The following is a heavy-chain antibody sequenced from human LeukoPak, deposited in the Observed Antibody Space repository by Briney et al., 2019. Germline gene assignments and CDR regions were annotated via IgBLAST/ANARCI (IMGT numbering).Heavy chain of an antibody. V-gene: IGHV3-23*01. CDR3: AKARPITIFGVVILGY. D-gene: IGHD3-3*01. J-gene: IGHJ4*02. CDR1: GFSFSSYA. Sequence: GGSLRLSCAASGFSFSSYAMSWVRQAPGKGLEWVAAISGSGGSTYYADSVKGRFTISRDNSKNTLYLQMNSLRAEDTAVYYCAKARPITIFGVVILGYWGQGTLVTVSS. CDR2: ISGSGGST.